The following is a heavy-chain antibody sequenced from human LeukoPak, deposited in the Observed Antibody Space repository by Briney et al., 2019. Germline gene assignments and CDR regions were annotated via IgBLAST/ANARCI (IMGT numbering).Heavy chain of an antibody. CDR3: ARDTLVYADSPDAFDI. J-gene: IGHJ3*02. CDR2: IGSSGSTV. Sequence: PGGSLRLSCAASGFSFSSYEMNWVRQAPGKGPEWVSYIGSSGSTVYYADSVKGRFTISRDNAKNSLYLQMNSLRDEDTAVYYCARDTLVYADSPDAFDIWGQGTMVTVSS. V-gene: IGHV3-48*03. D-gene: IGHD4-17*01. CDR1: GFSFSSYE.